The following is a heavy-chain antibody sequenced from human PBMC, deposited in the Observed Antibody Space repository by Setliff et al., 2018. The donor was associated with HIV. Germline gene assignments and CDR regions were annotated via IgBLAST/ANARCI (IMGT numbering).Heavy chain of an antibody. Sequence: PGESLKISCKGSGYSFTSYWIGWVRQMPGKGLEWMGIIYPGDSDTRYSPSFQGQVTISADKSISTAYLQWSSLKASDTAMYYCARRPHMTTVTTALFDHWGQGTLVTVSS. V-gene: IGHV5-51*01. J-gene: IGHJ4*02. CDR2: IYPGDSDT. CDR3: ARRPHMTTVTTALFDH. D-gene: IGHD4-17*01. CDR1: GYSFTSYW.